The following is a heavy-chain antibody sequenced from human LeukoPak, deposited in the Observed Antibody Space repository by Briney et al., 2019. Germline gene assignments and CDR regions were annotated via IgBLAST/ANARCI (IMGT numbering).Heavy chain of an antibody. Sequence: SEILSLTCTVSGGSISSYYWSWIRQPPGKGLEWIGYIYYSGSTNYNPSLKSRVTMSVDTSKNQFSLKLNSVTTADTAVYYLARGGGAGGATGYWGQGTLVTVSS. V-gene: IGHV4-59*01. CDR2: IYYSGST. CDR1: GGSISSYY. J-gene: IGHJ4*02. D-gene: IGHD1-26*01. CDR3: ARGGGAGGATGY.